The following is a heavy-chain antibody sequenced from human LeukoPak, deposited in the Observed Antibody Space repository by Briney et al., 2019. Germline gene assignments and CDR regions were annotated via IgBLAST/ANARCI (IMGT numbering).Heavy chain of an antibody. V-gene: IGHV5-51*01. CDR3: AAGGASAP. J-gene: IGHJ5*02. CDR2: ISPGDSGI. Sequence: RGESLKISCKGSGYSFTNFWIGWVRQMPGKDLEWMGVISPGDSGIRYSPSFQGQVTISVDKSISTAYLQWSSLKASDSAMYYCAAGGASAPWGQGTLVTVSS. CDR1: GYSFTNFW. D-gene: IGHD3-16*01.